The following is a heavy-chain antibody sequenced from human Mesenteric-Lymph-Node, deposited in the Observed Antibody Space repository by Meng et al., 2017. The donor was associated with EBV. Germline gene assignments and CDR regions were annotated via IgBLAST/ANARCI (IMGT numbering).Heavy chain of an antibody. Sequence: GQLQEWGGGLLKPSESLSFPWAGYGGSFSGYYWSWIRQPPGKGLEWIGEINHSGSTNYNPSLKSRVTISVDTSKNQFSLKLSSVTAADTAVYYCARGEKGPIDYWGQGTLVTVSS. J-gene: IGHJ4*02. CDR3: ARGEKGPIDY. CDR1: GGSFSGYY. CDR2: INHSGST. V-gene: IGHV4-34*01.